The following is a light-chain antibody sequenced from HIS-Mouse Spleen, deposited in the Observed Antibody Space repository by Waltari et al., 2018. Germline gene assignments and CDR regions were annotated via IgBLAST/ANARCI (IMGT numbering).Light chain of an antibody. CDR2: GKN. V-gene: IGLV3-19*01. CDR3: NSRDSSGNHLGVV. J-gene: IGLJ2*01. Sequence: SSELTQDPAVSVALGQTVRITCQGDSLRSYYASWYTQKPGQAPGLVTYGKNNRPSGIPDRFSGSSSGNTASLTITGAQAEDEADYYCNSRDSSGNHLGVVFGGGTKLTVL. CDR1: SLRSYY.